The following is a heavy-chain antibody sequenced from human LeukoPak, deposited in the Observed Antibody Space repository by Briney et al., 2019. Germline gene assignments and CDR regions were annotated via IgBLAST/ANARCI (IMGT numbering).Heavy chain of an antibody. CDR3: ARGLYSSSP. D-gene: IGHD6-13*01. Sequence: PGGSLRLYCAASGFTFSTYYMTWVRQAPGRGLEWVAVIKPDGSEKYYVDSVMGRFTISRDNAKNSLYLQMNTLRAEDTALYYCARGLYSSSPWGQGTLVTVSS. J-gene: IGHJ5*02. V-gene: IGHV3-7*01. CDR1: GFTFSTYY. CDR2: IKPDGSEK.